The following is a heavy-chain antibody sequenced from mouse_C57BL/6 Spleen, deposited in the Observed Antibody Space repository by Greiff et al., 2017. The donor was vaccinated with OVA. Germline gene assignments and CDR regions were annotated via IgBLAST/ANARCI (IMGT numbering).Heavy chain of an antibody. CDR1: GFTFSDYY. V-gene: IGHV5-16*01. D-gene: IGHD2-3*01. CDR2: INYDGSST. CDR3: ARNGYYVRFDY. J-gene: IGHJ2*01. Sequence: EVMLVESEGGLVQPGSSMKLSCTASGFTFSDYYMAWVRQVPEKGLEWVANINYDGSSTYYLDSLKSRFIISSDNAKNILYLQMSSLKSEDTATYYCARNGYYVRFDYWGQGTTLTVSS.